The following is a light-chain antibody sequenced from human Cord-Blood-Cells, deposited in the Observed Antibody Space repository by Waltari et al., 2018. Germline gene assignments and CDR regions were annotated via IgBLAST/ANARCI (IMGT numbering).Light chain of an antibody. J-gene: IGLJ2*01. Sequence: QSALTQPASVSGSPGQSITISCTGTSSDVGGYNYVSWYQQHPGKAPKLMIYDVSNRPSVVSTRFSGSKSGNTASLTISGLQAEDEADYYCSSYTSSSVVFGGGTKLTVL. CDR1: SSDVGGYNY. CDR3: SSYTSSSVV. CDR2: DVS. V-gene: IGLV2-14*01.